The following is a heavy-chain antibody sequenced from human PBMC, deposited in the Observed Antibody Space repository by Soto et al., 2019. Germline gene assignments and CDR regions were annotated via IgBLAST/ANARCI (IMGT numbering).Heavy chain of an antibody. CDR1: GYTFNAYG. V-gene: IGHV1-18*01. CDR2: ISAENGDT. D-gene: IGHD3-16*01. J-gene: IGHJ6*02. CDR3: VRVDTFGLFGMDI. Sequence: ASVKVSCKASGYTFNAYGITWVRQAPGQGFEWVGWISAENGDTKYGQKVQGRVTMTTDTSTTTAYLDLRSLKSDDTAVYFCVRVDTFGLFGMDIWGQGTTVTVSS.